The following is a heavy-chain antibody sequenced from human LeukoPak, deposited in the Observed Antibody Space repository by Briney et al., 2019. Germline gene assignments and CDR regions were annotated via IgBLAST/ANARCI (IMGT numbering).Heavy chain of an antibody. D-gene: IGHD6-13*01. CDR2: ISAYNGNT. CDR3: VRDSISAAIN. Sequence: GASVKVSCKSSGYSFDRSAISWVRQAPGQGLEWMGWISAYNGNTNYARNLQGRVTMTTDTSTGTGYMELRSLRSDDTAVYYCVRDSISAAINWGQGTLVTVSS. V-gene: IGHV1-18*01. CDR1: GYSFDRSA. J-gene: IGHJ4*02.